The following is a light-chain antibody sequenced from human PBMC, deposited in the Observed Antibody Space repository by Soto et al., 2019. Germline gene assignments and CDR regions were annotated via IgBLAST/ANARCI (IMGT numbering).Light chain of an antibody. Sequence: VLTQSPGTLSWSPGDTATLSCRASQSVTINSLAWYQQKPGQTPRLLIYAASTRASGIPDRFSGSGSGTEFALTISRLEPEDFALYYCQQYGDSPFTFGPGTRVEMK. CDR2: AAS. CDR3: QQYGDSPFT. CDR1: QSVTINS. J-gene: IGKJ3*01. V-gene: IGKV3-20*01.